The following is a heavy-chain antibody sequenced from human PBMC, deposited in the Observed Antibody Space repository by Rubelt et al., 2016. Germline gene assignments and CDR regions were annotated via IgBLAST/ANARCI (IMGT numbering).Heavy chain of an antibody. J-gene: IGHJ6*02. CDR2: IDHRGST. Sequence: QVQLQQWGAGLLKPSETLSLTCAVYGGSFSNYYWNWIRQLPGKGLEWIGEIDHRGSTNYNPSLKSRVIMSVDTSRNQFSLKRGCVTAADTAVYYCARDIGVTGIHSYYYGMDVWGQGTTVTVSS. D-gene: IGHD1-20*01. V-gene: IGHV4-34*01. CDR1: GGSFSNYY. CDR3: ARDIGVTGIHSYYYGMDV.